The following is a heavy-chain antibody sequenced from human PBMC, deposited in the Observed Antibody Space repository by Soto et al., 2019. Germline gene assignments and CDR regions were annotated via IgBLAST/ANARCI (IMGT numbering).Heavy chain of an antibody. D-gene: IGHD2-2*01. CDR1: GGSISSGGYY. V-gene: IGHV4-31*03. J-gene: IGHJ5*02. CDR2: IYYSGST. Sequence: QVQLQESGPGLVKPSQTLSLTCSVSGGSISSGGYYWSWIRQHPGKGLEWIGYIYYSGSTSYNPSLKSRVTXSXAXXKNQFSLKLSSVTAADTAVYYCARGYCSSTSCFDPWGQGTLVTVSS. CDR3: ARGYCSSTSCFDP.